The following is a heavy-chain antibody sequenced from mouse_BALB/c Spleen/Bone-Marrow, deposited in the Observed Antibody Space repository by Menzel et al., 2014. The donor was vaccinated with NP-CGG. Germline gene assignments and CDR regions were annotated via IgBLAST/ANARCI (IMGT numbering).Heavy chain of an antibody. Sequence: EVMLVESGGGLVQPGGSLRLSCTTSGFTFTDYYMSWVRQPPGKALEWLGFIRNKANGYTTEYSASVKGRFTISRDNSQSILYLQMNALRAEDSATYYCARDRGLTYFDYWGQGAPLTGSS. D-gene: IGHD2-4*01. J-gene: IGHJ2*01. CDR3: ARDRGLTYFDY. V-gene: IGHV7-3*02. CDR1: GFTFTDYY. CDR2: IRNKANGYTT.